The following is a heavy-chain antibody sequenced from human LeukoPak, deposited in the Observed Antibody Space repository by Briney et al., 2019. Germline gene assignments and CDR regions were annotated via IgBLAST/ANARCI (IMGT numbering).Heavy chain of an antibody. Sequence: KPSETLSLTCAVSGGSISRGGYYWSWIRRPPGEGLEWIGYIYHSGSTYYNLSLKSRVTISVDRSKNQFSLKLSSVTAADTAVYYCAATKKAAAAFDIWGQGTMVTVSS. J-gene: IGHJ3*02. CDR1: GGSISRGGYY. CDR2: IYHSGST. V-gene: IGHV4-30-2*01. D-gene: IGHD6-13*01. CDR3: AATKKAAAAFDI.